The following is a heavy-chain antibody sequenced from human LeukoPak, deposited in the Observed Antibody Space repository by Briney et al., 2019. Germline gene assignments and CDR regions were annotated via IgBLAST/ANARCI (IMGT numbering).Heavy chain of an antibody. Sequence: GGSLRLSCAASGFTFSSYAMSWVRQAPGKGLEWVSAISGSGGSTYYADSVTGRFTISRDNSKNTLYLQMNSLRAEDTAVYYCAKVNYDFWSGYYLSYYFDYWGQGTLVTVSS. J-gene: IGHJ4*02. CDR1: GFTFSSYA. CDR3: AKVNYDFWSGYYLSYYFDY. V-gene: IGHV3-23*01. D-gene: IGHD3-3*01. CDR2: ISGSGGST.